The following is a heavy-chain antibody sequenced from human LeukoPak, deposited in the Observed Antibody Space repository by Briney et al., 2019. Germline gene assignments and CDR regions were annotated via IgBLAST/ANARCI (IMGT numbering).Heavy chain of an antibody. V-gene: IGHV3-30*02. CDR2: IRYDGSNK. D-gene: IGHD3/OR15-3a*01. Sequence: GGSLRLSCAASGFTFSSYDMTWVRQAPGKGLEWVAFIRYDGSNKYYADSVKGRFTISRDNSKNTLYLQMNSLRAEDTAVYYCAKDPDFSADYWGQGTLVTVSS. CDR3: AKDPDFSADY. CDR1: GFTFSSYD. J-gene: IGHJ4*02.